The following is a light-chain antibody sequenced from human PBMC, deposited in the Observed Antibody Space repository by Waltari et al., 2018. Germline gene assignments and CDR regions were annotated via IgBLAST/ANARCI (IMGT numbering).Light chain of an antibody. CDR3: QQYGVSPIYT. CDR1: DILSPSY. J-gene: IGKJ2*01. CDR2: GTS. V-gene: IGKV3-20*01. Sequence: EIVLTQSPDTLSLSLGERATLSCRASDILSPSYLAWYQQRPGQAPRLLIFGTSSTAAGTPDRFSGNWSGTDFTLTISRLQAEDVAVYYCQQYGVSPIYTFGQGTKLEIK.